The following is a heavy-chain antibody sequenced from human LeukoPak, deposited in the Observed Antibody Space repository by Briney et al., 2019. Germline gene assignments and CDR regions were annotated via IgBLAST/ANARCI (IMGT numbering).Heavy chain of an antibody. D-gene: IGHD3-9*01. CDR1: GFTFDDYA. Sequence: GGSLRLSCAASGFTFDDYAMHWVRQAPGKGLEWVSGISWNSGSIGYADSVKGRFTISRDNAKNSLYLQMNSLRAEDTALYYCAKDSDILTGYYNYDAFDIWGQGTMVTVSS. V-gene: IGHV3-9*01. CDR3: AKDSDILTGYYNYDAFDI. J-gene: IGHJ3*02. CDR2: ISWNSGSI.